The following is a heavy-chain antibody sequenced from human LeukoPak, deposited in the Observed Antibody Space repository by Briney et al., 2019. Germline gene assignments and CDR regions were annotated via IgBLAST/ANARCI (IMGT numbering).Heavy chain of an antibody. CDR2: ISYDGSNK. J-gene: IGHJ4*02. Sequence: GGSLRLSCAASGFIFRNYAMSWVRQAPGKGLEWVAVISYDGSNKYYADSVKGRFTISRDNSKNTLYLQMNSLRAEDTAVYYCANWDPGDYDYWGQGTLVTVSS. CDR3: ANWDPGDYDY. CDR1: GFIFRNYA. D-gene: IGHD4-17*01. V-gene: IGHV3-30*18.